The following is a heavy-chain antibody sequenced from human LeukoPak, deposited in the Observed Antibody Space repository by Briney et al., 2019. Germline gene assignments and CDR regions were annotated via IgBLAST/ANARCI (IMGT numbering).Heavy chain of an antibody. CDR3: AKDMSYGDLIEY. CDR1: GFTFSITY. V-gene: IGHV3-66*01. CDR2: IYGGGDA. Sequence: PGGSLRLSCTASGFTFSITYMAWVRQAPGKGLEWVSVIYGGGDAYYADSVKGRFTIARDNSKNTLYLQMNSLRAEDTAVYYCAKDMSYGDLIEYWGQGTLVTVSS. D-gene: IGHD4-17*01. J-gene: IGHJ4*02.